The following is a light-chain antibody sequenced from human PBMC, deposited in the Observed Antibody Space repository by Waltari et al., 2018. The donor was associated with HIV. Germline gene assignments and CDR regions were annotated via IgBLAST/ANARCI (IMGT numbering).Light chain of an antibody. CDR2: GAS. V-gene: IGKV1-39*01. CDR3: QQTFSPPRT. CDR1: QNIVTY. J-gene: IGKJ2*01. Sequence: DINMTQPPSSLSASVGDRVTITCRATQNIVTYLNWYHQSPGKAPTLLIFGASTLQDGVSSRFSGSGSETEFTLSIAGLQPEDFGTYSCQQTFSPPRTFGPGT.